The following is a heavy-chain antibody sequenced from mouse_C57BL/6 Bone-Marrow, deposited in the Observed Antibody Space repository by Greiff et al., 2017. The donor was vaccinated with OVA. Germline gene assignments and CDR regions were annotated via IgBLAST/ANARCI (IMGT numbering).Heavy chain of an antibody. CDR1: GFTFSDYY. CDR3: ARGPSLYAMDY. Sequence: DVKLVESEGGLVQPGSSMKLSCTASGFTFSDYYMAWVRQVPEKGLEWVANINYDGSSTYYLDSLKSRFIISRDNAKNILYLQMSSLKSEDTATYYCARGPSLYAMDYWGQGTSVTVSS. J-gene: IGHJ4*01. D-gene: IGHD6-1*01. CDR2: INYDGSST. V-gene: IGHV5-16*01.